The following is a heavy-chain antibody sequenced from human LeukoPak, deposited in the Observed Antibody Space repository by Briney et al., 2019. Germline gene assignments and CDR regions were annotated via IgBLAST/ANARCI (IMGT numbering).Heavy chain of an antibody. V-gene: IGHV4-59*01. D-gene: IGHD3-22*01. CDR2: IYYSGST. Sequence: SETLSLTCTVSGGSISSYSWSWMRQPPGKGLEWIGYIYYSGSTNYNPSLKSRVTISVDTSKNQFSLKLSSVTAADTAVYYCARENYHDSSGYIDYWGQGTLVTVSS. CDR1: GGSISSYS. J-gene: IGHJ4*02. CDR3: ARENYHDSSGYIDY.